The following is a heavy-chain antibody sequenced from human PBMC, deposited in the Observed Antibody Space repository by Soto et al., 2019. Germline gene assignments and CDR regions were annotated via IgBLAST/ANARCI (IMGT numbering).Heavy chain of an antibody. V-gene: IGHV4-59*01. CDR2: IYYSGIT. J-gene: IGHJ4*02. CDR3: ARGVGVYYFDY. CDR1: GGSISSYY. Sequence: QVQLQESGPGLVKPSETLSLTCTVSGGSISSYYWSWIRQPPGKGLEWIGYIYYSGITDYNPSLQSRVTISLDTSTGHFSLKLSSVTAADTAVYYLARGVGVYYFDYWGQGTLVTVSS. D-gene: IGHD3-3*01.